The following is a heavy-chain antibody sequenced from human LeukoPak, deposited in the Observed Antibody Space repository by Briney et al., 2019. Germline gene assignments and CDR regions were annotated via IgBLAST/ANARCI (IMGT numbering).Heavy chain of an antibody. V-gene: IGHV3-11*05. CDR1: GFTFSDYY. CDR3: ARDSKGSAWYVDY. J-gene: IGHJ4*02. Sequence: PGGALRLSCAASGFTFSDYYMSWIRQAPGKGLEWLSYISSSSSYTNYADSVKGRFTISRDNAKNSLYLQLNSLRAEDTAVYYCARDSKGSAWYVDYWGQGTLVTVSS. CDR2: ISSSSSYT. D-gene: IGHD6-19*01.